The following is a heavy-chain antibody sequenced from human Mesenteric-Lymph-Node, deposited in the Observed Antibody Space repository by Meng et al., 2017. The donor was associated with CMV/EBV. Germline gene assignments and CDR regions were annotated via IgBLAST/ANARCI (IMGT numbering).Heavy chain of an antibody. CDR3: ARGYDSGHYYYHYGLDV. CDR2: ISTSGTSI. J-gene: IGHJ6*02. V-gene: IGHV3-48*03. Sequence: GGSLRLSCAAFGFTFSSYGMNWVRQAPGKGLEWISYISTSGTSIYYADSVKGRFTLSRDNAKNSLYLQMNSLRAEDTAVYYCARGYDSGHYYYHYGLDVWGQGTTVTVSS. CDR1: GFTFSSYG. D-gene: IGHD3-3*01.